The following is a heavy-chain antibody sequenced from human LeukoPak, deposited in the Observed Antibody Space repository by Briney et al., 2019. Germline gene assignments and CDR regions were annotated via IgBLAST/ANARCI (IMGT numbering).Heavy chain of an antibody. V-gene: IGHV3-23*01. CDR1: GITFSAYA. CDR2: ISISGGDT. Sequence: PGGSLRLSCAASGITFSAYAMSWIRQGPGEGLECVSAISISGGDTYYADSVRGRFTISRDNSKNMLYLQMNSLRAEDTAIYYCARDHRYCSGDNCYPRDYWGQGTLVTVSS. J-gene: IGHJ4*02. D-gene: IGHD2-15*01. CDR3: ARDHRYCSGDNCYPRDY.